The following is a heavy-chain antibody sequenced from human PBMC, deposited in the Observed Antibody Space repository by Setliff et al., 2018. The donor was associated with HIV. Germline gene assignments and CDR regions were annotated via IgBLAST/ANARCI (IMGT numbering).Heavy chain of an antibody. CDR1: GYSFITYV. CDR2: INAGNGDT. J-gene: IGHJ4*02. D-gene: IGHD3-10*01. CDR3: ARDGWELDRGRADYFDY. Sequence: GASVKVSCKASGYSFITYVVYWVRQAPGQRLEWMGWINAGNGDTEYSQKFQGRVTIDRDTSATTAYMELRSLRSEGTAVYYCARDGWELDRGRADYFDYWGQGALVTVSS. V-gene: IGHV1-3*01.